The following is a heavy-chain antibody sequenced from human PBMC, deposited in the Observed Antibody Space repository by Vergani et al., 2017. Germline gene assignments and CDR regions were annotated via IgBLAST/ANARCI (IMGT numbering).Heavy chain of an antibody. CDR2: INADNGNT. D-gene: IGHD4-17*01. Sequence: QVQLVQSGAEVKKPGASVKVSCKASGYTFTGYYLHWVRQAPGQRLEWMGWINADNGNTKYSQKFQGRVTITRDTSARIAYMELSSLRSEDTAVYYCARGGTVTTFFDYWGQGTLVTVSS. CDR3: ARGGTVTTFFDY. J-gene: IGHJ4*02. V-gene: IGHV1-3*01. CDR1: GYTFTGYY.